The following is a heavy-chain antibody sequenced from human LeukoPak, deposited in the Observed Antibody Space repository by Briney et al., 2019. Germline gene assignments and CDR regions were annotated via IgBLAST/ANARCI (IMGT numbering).Heavy chain of an antibody. CDR2: INNDGTAT. CDR3: AKDSDSRVDTADAFDI. D-gene: IGHD5-18*01. V-gene: IGHV3-74*01. Sequence: QTGGSLRLSCAASGFTFSAYWMHWVRQVPGKGLVWVSRINNDGTATFFADSVKGRFTISRDNAKNTLYLQMNSLRAEDTAVYYCAKDSDSRVDTADAFDIWGQGTMVTVSS. J-gene: IGHJ3*02. CDR1: GFTFSAYW.